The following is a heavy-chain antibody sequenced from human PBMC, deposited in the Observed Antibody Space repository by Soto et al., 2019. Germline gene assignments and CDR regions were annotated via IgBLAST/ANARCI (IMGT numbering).Heavy chain of an antibody. D-gene: IGHD6-19*01. CDR2: IIPIFGTA. CDR1: GGTFSSYA. J-gene: IGHJ3*02. Sequence: SVRVSCKASGGTFSSYAISWVRQAPGQGLEWMGGIIPIFGTANYAQKFQGRVTITADESTSTAYMELSSLRSEDTAVYYCARSHSSGWSHAFDIWGQGTMVTVSS. CDR3: ARSHSSGWSHAFDI. V-gene: IGHV1-69*13.